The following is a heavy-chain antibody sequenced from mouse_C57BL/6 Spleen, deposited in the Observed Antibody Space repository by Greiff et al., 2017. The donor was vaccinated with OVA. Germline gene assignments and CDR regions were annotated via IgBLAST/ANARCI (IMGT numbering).Heavy chain of an antibody. Sequence: LVESGPELVKPGASVKISCKASGYSFTDYNMNWVKQSNGKSLEWIGVINPNYGTTSYNQKFKGKATLTVDQSSSTAYMQLNSLTSEDSAVYYCARRAGGYDVGVFDYWGQGTTLTVSS. J-gene: IGHJ2*01. CDR1: GYSFTDYN. CDR3: ARRAGGYDVGVFDY. CDR2: INPNYGTT. V-gene: IGHV1-39*01. D-gene: IGHD2-2*01.